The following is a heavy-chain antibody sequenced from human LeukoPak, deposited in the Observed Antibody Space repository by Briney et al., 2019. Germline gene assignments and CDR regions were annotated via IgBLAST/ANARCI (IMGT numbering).Heavy chain of an antibody. V-gene: IGHV4-39*07. CDR1: GGSISSSSYY. CDR3: ARDDSTIFGWFDP. CDR2: IYYSGST. J-gene: IGHJ5*02. Sequence: SETLSLTCTVSGGSISSSSYYWGWIRQPPGKGLEWIGSIYYSGSTYYNPSLKSRATISVDTSKNQFSLKLSSVTAADTAVYYCARDDSTIFGWFDPWGQGTLVTVSS. D-gene: IGHD3-3*01.